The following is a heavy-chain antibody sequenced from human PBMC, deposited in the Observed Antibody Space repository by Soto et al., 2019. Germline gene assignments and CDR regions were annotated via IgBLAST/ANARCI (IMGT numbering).Heavy chain of an antibody. D-gene: IGHD3-3*01. CDR1: GYTFSDYY. J-gene: IGHJ4*02. CDR3: ASHYDMWSGYLSPVDY. V-gene: IGHV3-11*01. CDR2: IDTSGTKI. Sequence: LRLSCAASGYTFSDYYMSWIRQAPGKGLEWISYIDTSGTKIYYADSVKGRFTITRDNAKNSLYLEMNSLRDEDTAVYYCASHYDMWSGYLSPVDYWGQGTLVTVSS.